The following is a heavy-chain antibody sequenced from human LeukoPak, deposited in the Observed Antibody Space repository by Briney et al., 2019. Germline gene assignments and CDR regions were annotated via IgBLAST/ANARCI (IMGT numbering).Heavy chain of an antibody. CDR3: AREVRLGYCSGGSCGIDY. V-gene: IGHV6-1*01. CDR1: GGSVSSNSAA. Sequence: SQTLSLTCAIPGGSVSSNSAAWNWIRRSPSRGLEWLGRTYYRSKWYNDYAVSVKSRITINPDTSKNQFSLQLNSVTPEDTAVYYCAREVRLGYCSGGSCGIDYWGQGTLVTVSS. CDR2: TYYRSKWYN. D-gene: IGHD2-15*01. J-gene: IGHJ4*02.